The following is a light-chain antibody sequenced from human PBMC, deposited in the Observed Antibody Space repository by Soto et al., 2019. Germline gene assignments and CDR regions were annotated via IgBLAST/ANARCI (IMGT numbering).Light chain of an antibody. J-gene: IGKJ5*01. CDR1: QNVANF. V-gene: IGKV1-39*01. CDR3: QQSYSPPPVT. Sequence: IQMTQSPSSLSASVGYRVTITCRASQNVANFLNWYQQTPGKAPRLLLYAASSLPSGVPSRFSGSGFGTDFTLTVSSLQPEDSATYYCQQSYSPPPVTFGQGTRLEIK. CDR2: AAS.